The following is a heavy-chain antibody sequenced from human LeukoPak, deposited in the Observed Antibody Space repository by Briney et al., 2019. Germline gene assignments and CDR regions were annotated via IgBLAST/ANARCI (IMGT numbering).Heavy chain of an antibody. CDR3: ASSITMIVVVTPAPNFDY. CDR2: INPNSGGT. CDR1: GYTFTGYY. D-gene: IGHD3-22*01. V-gene: IGHV1-2*02. Sequence: AASVKVSCKASGYTFTGYYMHWVRQAPGQGLEWMGWINPNSGGTNYAQKFQGRVTMTRDTSISTAYMELSRLRSDDTAVYYCASSITMIVVVTPAPNFDYWGQGTLVTVSS. J-gene: IGHJ4*02.